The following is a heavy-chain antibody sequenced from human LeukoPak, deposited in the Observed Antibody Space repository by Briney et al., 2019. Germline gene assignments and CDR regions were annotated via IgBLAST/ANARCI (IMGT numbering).Heavy chain of an antibody. CDR1: GGSFSGYY. CDR3: APRGLYSSSWYARVSSHTTKHYYFDY. D-gene: IGHD6-13*01. V-gene: IGHV4-34*01. Sequence: SSETLSLTCAVYGGSFSGYYWSWIRQPPGKGLEWIGEINHSGSTNYNPSLKSRVTISVDTSKNQFSLKLSSVTAADTAVYYCAPRGLYSSSWYARVSSHTTKHYYFDYWGQGTLVTVSS. J-gene: IGHJ4*02. CDR2: INHSGST.